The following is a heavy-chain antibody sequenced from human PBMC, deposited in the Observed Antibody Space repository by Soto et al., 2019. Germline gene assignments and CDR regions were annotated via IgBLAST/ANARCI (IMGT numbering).Heavy chain of an antibody. V-gene: IGHV3-48*03. CDR3: TRDPEGDLEFDY. J-gene: IGHJ4*02. CDR2: INAPATST. D-gene: IGHD2-21*02. CDR1: GFIFSNFG. Sequence: EVQLVESGGRLVQPGGSLRLSCAASGFIFSNFGLTWVRQAPGKGLEWVSHINAPATSTLYANSVRGRFAISRDNARNSVYLQMSSLTGEDTAVYYCTRDPEGDLEFDYWGKGTLVTVSS.